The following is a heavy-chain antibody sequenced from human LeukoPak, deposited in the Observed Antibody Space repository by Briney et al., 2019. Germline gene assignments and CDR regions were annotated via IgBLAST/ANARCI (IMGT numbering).Heavy chain of an antibody. CDR2: ISGDGGST. V-gene: IGHV3-43*02. Sequence: AGGSLRLPCAASAFTFDDYAMHWVRQAPGKGLEWVSLISGDGGSTYYADSVKGRFTISRDNSKNSLYLQMNSLRTEDTALYYRAKAERAKDSSRFGDPEGYYYGMDVWGQGTTVTVSS. CDR3: AKAERAKDSSRFGDPEGYYYGMDV. CDR1: AFTFDDYA. J-gene: IGHJ6*02. D-gene: IGHD3-22*01.